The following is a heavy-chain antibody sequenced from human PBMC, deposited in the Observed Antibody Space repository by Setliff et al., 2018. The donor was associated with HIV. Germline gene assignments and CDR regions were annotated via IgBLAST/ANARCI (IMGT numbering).Heavy chain of an antibody. CDR2: NNTHTGNT. J-gene: IGHJ4*02. CDR1: GYNLHNYG. CDR3: ARGKTWLRFLDY. D-gene: IGHD5-12*01. Sequence: ASVKVSCKASGYNLHNYGITWVRQAPGQGLEWMGWNNTHTGNTNSAQRFQGRVTMTTDTSTSTAYMELRSLRSDDTAVYYCARGKTWLRFLDYWGQGTLVTVSS. V-gene: IGHV1-18*01.